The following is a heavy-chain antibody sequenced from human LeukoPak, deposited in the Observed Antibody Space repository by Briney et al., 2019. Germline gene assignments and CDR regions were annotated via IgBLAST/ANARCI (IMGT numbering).Heavy chain of an antibody. Sequence: SETLSLTCAVYGGSFSGYYWSWIRQPPGKGLEWIGEINHSGSTNYNPSLKSRVTISVDTSKNQFSLKLSSVTAADTAVYYCARHVPSGSYPPNWFDPWGQGTLVTVSS. J-gene: IGHJ5*02. CDR3: ARHVPSGSYPPNWFDP. V-gene: IGHV4-34*01. D-gene: IGHD1-26*01. CDR2: INHSGST. CDR1: GGSFSGYY.